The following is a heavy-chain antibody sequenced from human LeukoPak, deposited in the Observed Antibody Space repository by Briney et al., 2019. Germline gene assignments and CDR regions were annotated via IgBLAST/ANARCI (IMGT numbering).Heavy chain of an antibody. Sequence: PGGSLRLSCAASGFTFSSYEMNWVRQAPGKGLEWVSYISSSGSTTHYADSVKGRFTISRDNSKNTLYLQMNSLRAEDTAVYYCARETGSGWAVDYWGQGTLVTVSS. D-gene: IGHD6-19*01. CDR2: ISSSGSTT. V-gene: IGHV3-48*03. J-gene: IGHJ4*02. CDR1: GFTFSSYE. CDR3: ARETGSGWAVDY.